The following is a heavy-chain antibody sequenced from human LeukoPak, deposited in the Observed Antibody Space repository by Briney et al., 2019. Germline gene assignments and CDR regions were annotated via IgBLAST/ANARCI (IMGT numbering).Heavy chain of an antibody. Sequence: GGSLRLSCTASGFTFGDCAMSWFRQAPGKGLEWVSSISSSSSYIYYADSVKGRFTISRDNAKNSLYLQMNSLRAEDTAVYYCARVLAYCGGDCYTNAFDIWGQGTMVTVSS. J-gene: IGHJ3*02. V-gene: IGHV3-21*01. CDR3: ARVLAYCGGDCYTNAFDI. CDR1: GFTFGDCA. D-gene: IGHD2-21*02. CDR2: ISSSSSYI.